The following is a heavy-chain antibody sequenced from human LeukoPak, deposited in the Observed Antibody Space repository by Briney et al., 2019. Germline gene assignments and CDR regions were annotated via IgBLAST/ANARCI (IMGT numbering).Heavy chain of an antibody. CDR3: ARGGYYGSGNDFRFDP. CDR2: IYYSGST. CDR1: GGSISSYY. D-gene: IGHD3-10*01. V-gene: IGHV4-59*01. J-gene: IGHJ5*02. Sequence: SETLSLTCTVSGGSISSYYWSWIRKPPGKGLEWIGYIYYSGSTNYKPSLKSRVTISVDTSKNQFSLKLNSVTAADTAVYCCARGGYYGSGNDFRFDPWGQGTLVTVSS.